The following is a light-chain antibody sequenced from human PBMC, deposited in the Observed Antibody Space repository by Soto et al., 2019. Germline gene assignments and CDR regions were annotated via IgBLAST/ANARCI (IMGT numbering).Light chain of an antibody. CDR2: NNN. CDR3: AAWDDSLNGLV. CDR1: SSNIGSNT. J-gene: IGLJ1*01. Sequence: QSVLTQPPSASGTPGQRVTISCSGSSSNIGSNTVNWYQQLPGTAPKLLIYNNNQRPSGVPDRFSGSKSGTSASLAISGRQSEDEADYYCAAWDDSLNGLVFGTGTQVTVL. V-gene: IGLV1-44*01.